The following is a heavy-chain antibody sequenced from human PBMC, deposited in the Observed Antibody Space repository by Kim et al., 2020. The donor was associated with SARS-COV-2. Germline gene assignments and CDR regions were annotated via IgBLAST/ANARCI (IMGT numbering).Heavy chain of an antibody. Sequence: SVKVSCKASGGTFSSYAISWVRQAPGQGLEWMGGIIPIFGTANYAQKFQGRVTITADESTSTAYMELSSLRSEDTAVYYCARAPETCGPEAPCYYYYGMDVWGQGTTVTVSS. CDR3: ARAPETCGPEAPCYYYYGMDV. CDR2: IIPIFGTA. J-gene: IGHJ6*02. CDR1: GGTFSSYA. V-gene: IGHV1-69*13.